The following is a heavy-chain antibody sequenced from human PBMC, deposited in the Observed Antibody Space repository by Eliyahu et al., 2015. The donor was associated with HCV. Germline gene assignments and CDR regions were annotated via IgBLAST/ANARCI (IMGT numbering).Heavy chain of an antibody. CDR1: GFTFGXYA. J-gene: IGHJ5*02. CDR2: IKSKPYGETT. Sequence: EVQLVESGGGLVQPGRSLRLSCTASGFTFGXYAXGWFRQAPGKGLEWIAFIKSKPYGETTEYAASVKGRFTVSRDDSKSIAYLQMNSLKTEDTAMYYCAREYIVVVVAAHNWFDPWGQGTLVTVSS. CDR3: AREYIVVVVAAHNWFDP. V-gene: IGHV3-49*03. D-gene: IGHD2-15*01.